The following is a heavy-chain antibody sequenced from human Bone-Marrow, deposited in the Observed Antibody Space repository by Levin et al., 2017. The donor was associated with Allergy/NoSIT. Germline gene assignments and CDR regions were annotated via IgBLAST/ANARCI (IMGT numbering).Heavy chain of an antibody. D-gene: IGHD3-22*01. J-gene: IGHJ5*02. V-gene: IGHV1-2*02. CDR2: INPNGGGT. Sequence: ASVKVSCKASGYTFTDYYIHWVRQAPGQGFEWMGWINPNGGGTSYARKFQGRVTMTRDTSIKTAYMELIRLTSDDPAVYYCARGLMIGASKMFDLWGQGTPVTVSS. CDR3: ARGLMIGASKMFDL. CDR1: GYTFTDYY.